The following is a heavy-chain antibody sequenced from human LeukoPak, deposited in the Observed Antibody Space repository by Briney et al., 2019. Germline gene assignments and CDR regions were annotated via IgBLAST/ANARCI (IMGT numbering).Heavy chain of an antibody. J-gene: IGHJ4*02. CDR2: ISAYNGNT. CDR1: GYTFTSYG. Sequence: ASVKVSCKASGYTFTSYGMSWGRQAPGQGLEWMGWISAYNGNTNYAQKLQGRVAMTTDTSTSTAYMELRSLRSDDTAVYYCARDPPHGEGRDYWGQGTLVTVSS. D-gene: IGHD4-17*01. CDR3: ARDPPHGEGRDY. V-gene: IGHV1-18*01.